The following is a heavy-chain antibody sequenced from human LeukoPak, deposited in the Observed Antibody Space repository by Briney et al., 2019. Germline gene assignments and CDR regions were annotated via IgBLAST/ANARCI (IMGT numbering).Heavy chain of an antibody. CDR3: ARESSVGVHKAFDY. CDR1: GFTFSSYW. Sequence: PGGSLRLSCAASGFTFSSYWMHWVRQAPGKGLVWVSRINSDGSSTSYADSVKGRFTISRDNAKNTLYLQMNSLRAEDTAVYYCARESSVGVHKAFDYWGQGTLVTVSS. V-gene: IGHV3-74*01. D-gene: IGHD1-26*01. J-gene: IGHJ4*02. CDR2: INSDGSST.